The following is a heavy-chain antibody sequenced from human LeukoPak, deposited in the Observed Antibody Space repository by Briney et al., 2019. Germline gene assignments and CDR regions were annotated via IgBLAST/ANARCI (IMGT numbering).Heavy chain of an antibody. V-gene: IGHV4-59*01. CDR2: IYYSGST. Sequence: SETLSLTCTVSGGSISSYYWSWIRQPPGKGLEWIGYIYYSGSTNYNPSLKSRVTISVDTSKNQFSLKLSSVTAADTAVYYCAIGLYYYGSGNWFDPWGQGTLVTVSS. CDR3: AIGLYYYGSGNWFDP. CDR1: GGSISSYY. D-gene: IGHD3-10*01. J-gene: IGHJ5*02.